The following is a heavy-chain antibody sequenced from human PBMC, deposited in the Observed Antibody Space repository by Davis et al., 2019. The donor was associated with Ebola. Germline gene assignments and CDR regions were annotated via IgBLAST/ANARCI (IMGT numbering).Heavy chain of an antibody. CDR1: GYTFTSYG. CDR2: INPSGGST. D-gene: IGHD5-24*01. Sequence: ASVKVSCKASGYTFTSYGISWVRQAPGQGLEWMGIINPSGGSTSYAQKFQGRVTMTRDTSTSTVYMELSSLRSEDTAVYYCARDRRDGYPYYFDSWGQGTLVTVSS. CDR3: ARDRRDGYPYYFDS. J-gene: IGHJ4*02. V-gene: IGHV1-46*01.